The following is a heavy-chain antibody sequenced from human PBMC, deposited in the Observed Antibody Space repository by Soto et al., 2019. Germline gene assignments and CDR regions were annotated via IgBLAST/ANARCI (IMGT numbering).Heavy chain of an antibody. J-gene: IGHJ3*02. CDR1: GFTFSSYG. Sequence: QVQLVESGGGVVLPGRSLRLSCAASGFTFSSYGMHWVRQAPGKGLEWVAVISYDGSNKYYADSVKGRFTISRDNSKNTLYLQMNSLRAEDTAVYYCANPGDYDYITDAFDIWGQGTMVTVSS. V-gene: IGHV3-30*18. CDR3: ANPGDYDYITDAFDI. CDR2: ISYDGSNK. D-gene: IGHD3-16*01.